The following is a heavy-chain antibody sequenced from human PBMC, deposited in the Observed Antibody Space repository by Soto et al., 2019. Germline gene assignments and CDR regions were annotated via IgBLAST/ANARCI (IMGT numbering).Heavy chain of an antibody. CDR2: TSYDGSNK. CDR1: GFTFRSYV. CDR3: ARWGTTGGLDV. Sequence: QVQLVESGGGVVQPGTSLRLSCVGSGFTFRSYVIHWVRQAPGKGLEWVALTSYDGSNKYYDYSAKGRFTISRDNSRNTVDLQMDNLRLEDTALYSCARWGTTGGLDVWGQGTLVSVSS. V-gene: IGHV3-30*19. D-gene: IGHD3-16*01. J-gene: IGHJ4*02.